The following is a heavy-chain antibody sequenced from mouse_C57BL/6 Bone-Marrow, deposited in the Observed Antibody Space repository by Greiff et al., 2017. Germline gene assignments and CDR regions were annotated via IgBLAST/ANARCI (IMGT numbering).Heavy chain of an antibody. J-gene: IGHJ1*03. Sequence: EVQLQQSGAELVRPGASVKLSCTASGFNFKDDYMHWVKQRPEQGLEWIGWIDPENGDTEYASKFQGKATITADTSSNTAYLQLSSLTAEDTAVYYCTGTVVAHWYFDVWGTGTTVTVSA. CDR1: GFNFKDDY. CDR3: TGTVVAHWYFDV. V-gene: IGHV14-4*01. CDR2: IDPENGDT. D-gene: IGHD1-1*01.